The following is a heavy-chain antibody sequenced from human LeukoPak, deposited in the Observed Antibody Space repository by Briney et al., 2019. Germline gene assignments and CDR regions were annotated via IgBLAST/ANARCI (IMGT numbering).Heavy chain of an antibody. CDR1: GFSFSNYG. CDR2: ISYDGSNK. D-gene: IGHD3-9*01. Sequence: GGSLRLSCAASGFSFSNYGMHWVRQAPGKGLEWVAVISYDGSNKYYADSVKGRFTISRDNSKNTLYLQMNSLRAEDTAVYYCARENYDILTGYQDLDYWGQGTLVTVSS. J-gene: IGHJ4*02. CDR3: ARENYDILTGYQDLDY. V-gene: IGHV3-30*03.